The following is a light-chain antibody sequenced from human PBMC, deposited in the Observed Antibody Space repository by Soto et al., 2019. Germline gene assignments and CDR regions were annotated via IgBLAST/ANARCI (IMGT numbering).Light chain of an antibody. CDR3: LSANSFPRT. CDR2: AAS. Sequence: DIQMTPSPSSVSASVGDRVTITCRASQGIGTWLAWYQQKAGKAPNLLIYAASSLQSGVPPRFSGSGSGTDFSLTISSLQPEDFATYYCLSANSFPRTFGQGTKLEMK. J-gene: IGKJ2*01. V-gene: IGKV1-12*01. CDR1: QGIGTW.